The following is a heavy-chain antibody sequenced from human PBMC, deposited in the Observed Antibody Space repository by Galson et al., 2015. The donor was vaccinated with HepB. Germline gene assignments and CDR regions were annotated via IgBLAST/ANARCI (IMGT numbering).Heavy chain of an antibody. CDR2: IYPGDSDT. CDR1: GYSFTSYW. Sequence: QSGAEVKKPGESLKISCKGSGYSFTSYWIAWVRQMPGKGLEWMGIIYPGDSDTRYSPSFQGQVTISADKSISTAYLQWSSLKASDTAMYYCARPGRNYCSGGSCFSEAYGMDVWGQGTTVTVSS. J-gene: IGHJ6*02. CDR3: ARPGRNYCSGGSCFSEAYGMDV. D-gene: IGHD2-15*01. V-gene: IGHV5-51*01.